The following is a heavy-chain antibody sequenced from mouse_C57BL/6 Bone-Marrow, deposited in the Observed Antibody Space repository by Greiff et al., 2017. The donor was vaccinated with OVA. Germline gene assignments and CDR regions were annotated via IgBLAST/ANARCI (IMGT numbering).Heavy chain of an antibody. D-gene: IGHD1-2*01. V-gene: IGHV7-3*01. J-gene: IGHJ1*03. CDR3: ARYPLLRLWYFDV. CDR1: GFTFTDYY. CDR2: IRNKANGYTT. Sequence: EVKLQESGGGLVQPGGSLSLSCAASGFTFTDYYMSWVRQPPGKALEWLGFIRNKANGYTTEYSASVKGRFTISRDNSQSILYLQMNALRAEDSATYYCARYPLLRLWYFDVWGTGTTVTVSS.